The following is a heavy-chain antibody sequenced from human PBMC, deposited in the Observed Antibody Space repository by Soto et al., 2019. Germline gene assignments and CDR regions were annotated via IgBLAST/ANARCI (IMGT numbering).Heavy chain of an antibody. CDR3: ARGYCSSTSCPLGMDV. CDR1: GGTFSSYA. J-gene: IGHJ6*02. Sequence: QVQLVQSGAEVKKPGSSVKVSCKASGGTFSSYAISWVRQAPGQGLEWMGGIIPIFGTANYAQKFQGRVTITADESTSTAYMELSSQRSEDTAVYYCARGYCSSTSCPLGMDVWGQGTTVTVSS. V-gene: IGHV1-69*01. CDR2: IIPIFGTA. D-gene: IGHD2-2*01.